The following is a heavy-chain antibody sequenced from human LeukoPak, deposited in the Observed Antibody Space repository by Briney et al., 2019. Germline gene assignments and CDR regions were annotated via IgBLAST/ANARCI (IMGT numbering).Heavy chain of an antibody. CDR1: RGTFSSYA. CDR3: ASNYYYDSSGNQGFDY. CDR2: IIPIFGTA. Sequence: ASVNVSCKASRGTFSSYAISWVRPAPGQGLAWMGGIIPIFGTANYPQKFQGRVTITTDRSTSTAYMELSSLRSEDTAVYYCASNYYYDSSGNQGFDYWGQGTLVTVSS. J-gene: IGHJ4*02. V-gene: IGHV1-69*05. D-gene: IGHD3-22*01.